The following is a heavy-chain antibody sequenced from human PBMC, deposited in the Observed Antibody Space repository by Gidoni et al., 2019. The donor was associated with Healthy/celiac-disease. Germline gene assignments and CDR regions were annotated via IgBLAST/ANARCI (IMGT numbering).Heavy chain of an antibody. J-gene: IGHJ4*02. CDR1: RFTFSSYW. CDR3: ARAPWLRVVEDY. CDR2: IKQDGSEK. D-gene: IGHD5-12*01. V-gene: IGHV3-7*03. Sequence: EVQLVESGGGLVQPGGSLRLSCAASRFTFSSYWMSWVRQAPGKGLEWVANIKQDGSEKYYVDSVKGRFTISRDNAKNSLYLQMNSLRAEDTAVYYCARAPWLRVVEDYWGQGTLVTVSS.